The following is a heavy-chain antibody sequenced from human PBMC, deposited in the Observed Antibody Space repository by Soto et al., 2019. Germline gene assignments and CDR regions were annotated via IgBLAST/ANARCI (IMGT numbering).Heavy chain of an antibody. D-gene: IGHD3-22*01. CDR3: ARDKAHGLVRPSWYYYYYMDV. V-gene: IGHV3-7*01. J-gene: IGHJ6*03. CDR2: IKQDGSEK. CDR1: GFTFSSYW. Sequence: GGSLRLSCAASGFTFSSYWMSWVRQAPGKGLEWVANIKQDGSEKYYVDSVKGRFTISRDNAKNSLYLQMNSLRAEDTAVYYCARDKAHGLVRPSWYYYYYMDVWGKGTTVTVSS.